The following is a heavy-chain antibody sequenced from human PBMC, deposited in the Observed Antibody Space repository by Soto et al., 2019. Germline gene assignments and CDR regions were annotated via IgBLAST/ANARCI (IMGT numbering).Heavy chain of an antibody. CDR2: ISGSGGST. Sequence: GGSLRLSCAASGFTFSSYAMSWVRQAPGKGLEWVSAISGSGGSTYYADSVKGRFTISRDNSKNTLYLQMNSLRAEDTAVYYCAKNIVPAAIEAVDIVATAFDYWGQGTLVTVSS. J-gene: IGHJ4*02. D-gene: IGHD5-12*01. CDR1: GFTFSSYA. V-gene: IGHV3-23*01. CDR3: AKNIVPAAIEAVDIVATAFDY.